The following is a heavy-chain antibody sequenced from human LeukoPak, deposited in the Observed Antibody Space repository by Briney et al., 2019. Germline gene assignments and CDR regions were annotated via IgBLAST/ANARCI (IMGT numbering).Heavy chain of an antibody. CDR1: GFTFSSYG. CDR3: AAHRSYSSSSGEDY. CDR2: IRYDGSNK. D-gene: IGHD6-6*01. J-gene: IGHJ4*02. Sequence: GGSLRLSCAASGFTFSSYGMHWVRQAPGKGLEWVAFIRYDGSNKYYADSVKGRFTISRDNSKNTLYLQMNSLRAEDTAVYYCAAHRSYSSSSGEDYWGQGTLVTVSS. V-gene: IGHV3-30*02.